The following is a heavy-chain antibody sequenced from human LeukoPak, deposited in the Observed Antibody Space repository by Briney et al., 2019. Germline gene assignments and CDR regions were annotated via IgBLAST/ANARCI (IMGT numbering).Heavy chain of an antibody. D-gene: IGHD5-18*01. V-gene: IGHV3-53*05. J-gene: IGHJ4*02. CDR2: IYSGGST. CDR3: AKGGRGYSYGPGGPY. CDR1: GFTVSSNY. Sequence: GGSLRLSCAASGFTVSSNYMSWVCQAPGKGLEWVSVIYSGGSTYYADSVKGRFTISRDNSKNTLYLQMNSLRAEDTAVYYCAKGGRGYSYGPGGPYWGQGTLVTVSS.